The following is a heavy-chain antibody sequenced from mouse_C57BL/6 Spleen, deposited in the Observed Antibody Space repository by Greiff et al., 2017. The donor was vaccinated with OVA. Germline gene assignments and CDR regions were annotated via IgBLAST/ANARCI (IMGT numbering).Heavy chain of an antibody. CDR3: ARGGLGFDY. J-gene: IGHJ2*01. CDR2: IYPSDSET. Sequence: QVQLKQPGAELVRPGSSVKLSCKASGYTFTSYWMDWVKQRPGQGLEWIGNIYPSDSETHYNQKFKDKATLTVDKSSSTAYMQLSSLTSEDSAVYYCARGGLGFDYWGQGTTLTVAS. D-gene: IGHD4-1*01. V-gene: IGHV1-61*01. CDR1: GYTFTSYW.